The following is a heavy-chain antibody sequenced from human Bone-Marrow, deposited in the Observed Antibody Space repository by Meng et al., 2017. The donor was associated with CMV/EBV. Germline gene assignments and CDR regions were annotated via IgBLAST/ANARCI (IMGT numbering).Heavy chain of an antibody. CDR3: AKDSVGAFDI. V-gene: IGHV3-30*02. CDR1: GFTFSSYG. J-gene: IGHJ3*02. CDR2: IRYDGSNK. Sequence: GESLKISCAASGFTFSSYGMHWVRQAPGKGLEWVAFIRYDGSNKYYADSVKGRFTISRDNSKNTLYLQMNSLRAEDTAVYYCAKDSVGAFDIWGQGTRVTVSS. D-gene: IGHD3-10*01.